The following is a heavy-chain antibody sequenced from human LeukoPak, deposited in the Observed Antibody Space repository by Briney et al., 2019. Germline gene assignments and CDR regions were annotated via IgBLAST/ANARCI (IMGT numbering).Heavy chain of an antibody. V-gene: IGHV4-39*07. J-gene: IGHJ4*02. CDR2: IYYGENT. D-gene: IGHD2-21*02. CDR3: ARETYCAADCYSGFDF. Sequence: SETLSLTCTVSGGSISSGPYYWGWIRQPPGKGLEWIGNIYYGENTYYNPSLKSRVTISIDTSKNQFSLKLSSVTAADTAVYYCARETYCAADCYSGFDFWGQGTLVTVSS. CDR1: GGSISSGPYY.